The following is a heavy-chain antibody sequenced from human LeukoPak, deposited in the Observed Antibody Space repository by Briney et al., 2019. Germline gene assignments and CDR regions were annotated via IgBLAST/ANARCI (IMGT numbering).Heavy chain of an antibody. J-gene: IGHJ3*02. CDR1: GFTVSSNY. V-gene: IGHV3-66*01. CDR2: IYSGGST. CDR3: ARYGLGAHAFDI. Sequence: GGSLRLSCAASGFTVSSNYMNWLRQAPGKGLEWVSVIYSGGSTYYADSVKGRFTISRDNSKNTLYLQMNSLRAEDTAVYYCARYGLGAHAFDIWGQGTMVTVSS. D-gene: IGHD3/OR15-3a*01.